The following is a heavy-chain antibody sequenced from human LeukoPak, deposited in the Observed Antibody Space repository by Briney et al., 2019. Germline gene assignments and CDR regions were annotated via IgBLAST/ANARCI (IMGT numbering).Heavy chain of an antibody. V-gene: IGHV3-30*04. Sequence: QPGGSLRLSCAASGFTFSSYAMHWVRQAPGKGLEWVAVISYDGSNKYYADSVKGRFTISRDNSKNTLYLQMNSLRADDTAVYYCATYSSDFGRLDPWGQGTQVTVSS. CDR3: ATYSSDFGRLDP. D-gene: IGHD3-22*01. CDR2: ISYDGSNK. CDR1: GFTFSSYA. J-gene: IGHJ5*02.